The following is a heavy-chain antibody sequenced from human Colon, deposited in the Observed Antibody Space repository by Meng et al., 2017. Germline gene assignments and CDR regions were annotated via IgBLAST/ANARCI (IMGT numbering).Heavy chain of an antibody. D-gene: IGHD3-3*01. CDR3: SRISIFGVVFFDL. V-gene: IGHV3-69-1*01. J-gene: IGHJ4*02. Sequence: EVQLVESGGGLVKPGGSLRLSCAASGFSFSDYVMCWVGQYPGKGLEWVSSVSSDAKIYYADSLKGRFTISRDNAQNSLFLEMTSLRAEDTAVYYCSRISIFGVVFFDLWGQGTLVTVSS. CDR2: VSSDAKI. CDR1: GFSFSDYV.